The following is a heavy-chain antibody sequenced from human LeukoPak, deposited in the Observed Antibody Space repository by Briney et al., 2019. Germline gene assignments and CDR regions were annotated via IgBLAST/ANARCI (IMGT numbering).Heavy chain of an antibody. D-gene: IGHD6-19*01. CDR2: ISSSGSTI. J-gene: IGHJ4*02. V-gene: IGHV3-48*03. CDR3: ARESLAVTGINFDY. CDR1: GFTFSTYE. Sequence: HPGGSLRLSCAASGFTFSTYEMNWVRQAPGKGLEWVSYISSSGSTIYYADSVKGRFTISRDNAKNSLYLQMNSLRAEDTAVYYCARESLAVTGINFDYWGQGTQVTVSS.